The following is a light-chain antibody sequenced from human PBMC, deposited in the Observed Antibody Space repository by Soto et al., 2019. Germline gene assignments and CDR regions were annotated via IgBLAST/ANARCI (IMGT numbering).Light chain of an antibody. Sequence: QPVLTQPPSASGTPGQSVTISCSGSSSNIGGHSVNWYQQLPGTAPKLLIYTNNQRPSGVPDRFSGSKSGTSASLAITGLQSEDEADYYCAAWHNSLNGWVFGGGTKLTVL. CDR1: SSNIGGHS. CDR3: AAWHNSLNGWV. J-gene: IGLJ3*02. V-gene: IGLV1-44*01. CDR2: TNN.